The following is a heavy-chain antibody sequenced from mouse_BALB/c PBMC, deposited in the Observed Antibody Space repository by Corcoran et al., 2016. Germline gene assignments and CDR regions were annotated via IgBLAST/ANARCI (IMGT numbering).Heavy chain of an antibody. Sequence: EVQLQQSGPELVKPGASVKMSCKASGYTFTSYVMHWVKQKPGQGLEWIGYINPYYGSTSYNLKFKGKATLTVDKSSSTAYMQLNSLTSEDSAVYYCARDYGSSYFDYWGQGTTLTVSS. J-gene: IGHJ2*01. V-gene: IGHV1S45*01. CDR1: GYTFTSYV. CDR2: INPYYGST. D-gene: IGHD1-1*01. CDR3: ARDYGSSYFDY.